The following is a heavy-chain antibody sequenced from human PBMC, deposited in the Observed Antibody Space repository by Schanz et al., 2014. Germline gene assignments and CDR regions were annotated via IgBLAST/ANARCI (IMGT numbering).Heavy chain of an antibody. Sequence: QVQLVQSGAEVKKPGASVKVSCKASGYTFTSDSMHWVRQAPGQGLEWMGMINLSGGSTNNAQKFQGRLTMTRDTSTSTVYMELSSLRSEDTAVYYCATMWGYCTATACQILEVLDVWGQGTMVTVSS. CDR1: GYTFTSDS. V-gene: IGHV1-46*01. CDR3: ATMWGYCTATACQILEVLDV. CDR2: INLSGGST. D-gene: IGHD2-8*02. J-gene: IGHJ3*01.